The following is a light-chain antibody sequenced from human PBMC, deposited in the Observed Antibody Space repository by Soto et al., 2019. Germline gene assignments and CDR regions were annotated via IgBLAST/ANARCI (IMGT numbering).Light chain of an antibody. Sequence: QSALTQPRSVSGTPGQSVTISCTGTSSDVGGYNYVSWYQQHPGKAPKLMIYDVSKRPSGVPDRVSGSKSGNTASLTISGLQAEDEADYYGCSYAGSYKFFGTGTKLTVL. V-gene: IGLV2-11*01. CDR3: CSYAGSYKF. CDR2: DVS. CDR1: SSDVGGYNY. J-gene: IGLJ1*01.